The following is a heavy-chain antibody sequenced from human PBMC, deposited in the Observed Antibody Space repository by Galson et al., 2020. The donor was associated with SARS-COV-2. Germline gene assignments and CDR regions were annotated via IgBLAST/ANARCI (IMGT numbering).Heavy chain of an antibody. V-gene: IGHV3-33*01. CDR1: GFTFSSYG. CDR2: ILYDGSNK. J-gene: IGHJ4*02. Sequence: GGSLRLSCAASGFTFSSYGMHWVRQAPGKGLDWVAVILYDGSNKYYADSVKGRFTISRDNSKNTLYLQMNSLRAEDTAVYYCARDSQQLWFGELLYESGFDYWGQGTLVTVSS. CDR3: ARDSQQLWFGELLYESGFDY. D-gene: IGHD3-10*01.